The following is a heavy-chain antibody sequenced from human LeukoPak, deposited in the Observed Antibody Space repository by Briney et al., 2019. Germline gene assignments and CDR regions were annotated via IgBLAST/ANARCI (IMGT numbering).Heavy chain of an antibody. J-gene: IGHJ4*02. V-gene: IGHV1-18*01. CDR2: ISAYNGNT. Sequence: ASVKVSCKASGYTFTSYGISWVRQAPGQGLEWMGWISAYNGNTNYAQKLQGRVTMTTDTSTSTAYMELRSLRSDDTAVYYCARDLGGAPGTLAPYYFDYWGQGTLVTVSS. CDR3: ARDLGGAPGTLAPYYFDY. CDR1: GYTFTSYG. D-gene: IGHD6-13*01.